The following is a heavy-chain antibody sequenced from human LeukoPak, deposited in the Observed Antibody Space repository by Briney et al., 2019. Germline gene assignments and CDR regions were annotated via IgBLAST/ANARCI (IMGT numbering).Heavy chain of an antibody. CDR3: ARYSSGWNFDY. D-gene: IGHD6-19*01. V-gene: IGHV4-59*08. Sequence: SETLSLTCTVSGGSISSYYWSWIREPPGKGLEWIGYIYYSGSTNYNPSLKSRVTISVDTSKNQFSLKLSSVTAADTAVYYCARYSSGWNFDYWGQGTLVTVSS. CDR2: IYYSGST. CDR1: GGSISSYY. J-gene: IGHJ4*02.